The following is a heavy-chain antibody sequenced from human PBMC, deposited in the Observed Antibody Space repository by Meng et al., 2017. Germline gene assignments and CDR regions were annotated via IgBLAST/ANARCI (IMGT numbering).Heavy chain of an antibody. D-gene: IGHD6-13*01. V-gene: IGHV3-21*01. Sequence: GESLKISCAASGFTFSSYSMNWVRQAPGKGLEWVSSISSSSSYIYYADSVKGRFTISRDNAKNSLYLQMNSLRAEDTAVYYCARVLSWESSSWYVWGQGTMV. J-gene: IGHJ3*01. CDR2: ISSSSSYI. CDR3: ARVLSWESSSWYV. CDR1: GFTFSSYS.